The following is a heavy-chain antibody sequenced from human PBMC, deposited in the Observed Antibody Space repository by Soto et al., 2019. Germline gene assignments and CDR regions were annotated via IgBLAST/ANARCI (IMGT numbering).Heavy chain of an antibody. Sequence: ASVKVSCKASGYTFTSYAMHWVRQTPGQRLEWMGWINAGNGKTKYSQKFQGRVTITRDTSASTAYMKLSSLRSEDTAVYYCARLIAARGNSYYYGMDVWGQGTRVTVSS. D-gene: IGHD6-6*01. CDR3: ARLIAARGNSYYYGMDV. CDR1: GYTFTSYA. CDR2: INAGNGKT. V-gene: IGHV1-3*01. J-gene: IGHJ6*02.